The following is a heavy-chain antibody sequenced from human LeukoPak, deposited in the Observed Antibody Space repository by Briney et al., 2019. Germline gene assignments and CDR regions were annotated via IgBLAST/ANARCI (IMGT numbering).Heavy chain of an antibody. CDR2: IYYSGST. D-gene: IGHD6-13*01. J-gene: IGHJ4*02. V-gene: IGHV4-59*01. CDR3: ARAASIAAAGTGLDY. Sequence: PSETLSLTCTVSGGSISSYYWSWIRQPPGKGLEWIGYIYYSGSTNYNPSLKSRVTISVDTSKNQFSLKLSSVTAADTAVYYCARAASIAAAGTGLDYWGQGTLVTVSS. CDR1: GGSISSYY.